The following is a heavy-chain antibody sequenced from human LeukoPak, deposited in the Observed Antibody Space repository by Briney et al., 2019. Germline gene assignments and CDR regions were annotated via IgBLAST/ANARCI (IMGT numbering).Heavy chain of an antibody. CDR1: GFTFSSYG. D-gene: IGHD5-18*01. CDR2: IWFDGSNI. J-gene: IGHJ4*02. CDR3: ARSGDGYSYGSDF. Sequence: GGSLRLSCAASGFTFSSYGMHWVRQAPGKGLEWVAFIWFDGSNIYYADSVKGRFTISRDNSKNTLYLQMNSLRAEDTAVYYCARSGDGYSYGSDFWGQGTLVTVSS. V-gene: IGHV3-33*01.